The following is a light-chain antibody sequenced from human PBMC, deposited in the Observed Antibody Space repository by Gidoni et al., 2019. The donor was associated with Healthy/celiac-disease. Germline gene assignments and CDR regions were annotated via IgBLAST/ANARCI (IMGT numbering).Light chain of an antibody. CDR1: QSVSSSY. CDR2: GAS. V-gene: IGKV3-20*01. Sequence: EIVLTQSPGTLSLSPGERATLPGRASQSVSSSYLAWYQQKPGQAPRLLLYGASSRATGIPDRFSGSGSGTDFTLTISRLEPEDVAVYYCQQYGSSPPITFGGGTKVEIK. CDR3: QQYGSSPPIT. J-gene: IGKJ4*01.